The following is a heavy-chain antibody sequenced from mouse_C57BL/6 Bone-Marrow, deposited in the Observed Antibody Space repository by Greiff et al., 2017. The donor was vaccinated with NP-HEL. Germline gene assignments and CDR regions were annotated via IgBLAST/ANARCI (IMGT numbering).Heavy chain of an antibody. J-gene: IGHJ2*01. CDR3: AREGTTVGQSFDY. CDR2: ISNLAYSI. D-gene: IGHD1-1*01. CDR1: GFTFSDYG. V-gene: IGHV5-15*01. Sequence: EVKLVESGGGLVQPGGSLKLSCAASGFTFSDYGMAWVRQAPRKGPEWVAFISNLAYSIYYADTVTGRFTISRENAKNTLYLEMSSLRSEDTAMYYCAREGTTVGQSFDYWGQGTTLTVSS.